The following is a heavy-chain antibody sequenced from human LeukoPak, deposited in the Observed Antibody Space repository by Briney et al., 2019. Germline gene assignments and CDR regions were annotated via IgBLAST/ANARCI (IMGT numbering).Heavy chain of an antibody. J-gene: IGHJ4*02. V-gene: IGHV3-23*01. D-gene: IGHD5-18*01. Sequence: PGGSLRLSCAASGFTFSSYAMSWVRQAPGKGLEWVSAISGSGGSTYYADSVEGRFTISRDNSKNTLYLQMNSLRAEDTAVYYCAKDIEYSYGSRFDYWGQGTLVTVSS. CDR2: ISGSGGST. CDR1: GFTFSSYA. CDR3: AKDIEYSYGSRFDY.